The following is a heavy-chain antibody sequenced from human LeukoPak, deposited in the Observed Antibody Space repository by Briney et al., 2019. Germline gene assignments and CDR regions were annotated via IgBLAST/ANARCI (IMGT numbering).Heavy chain of an antibody. CDR3: ARMLEYSSSLDY. CDR1: GFTFSSYAM. V-gene: IGHV2-70*11. J-gene: IGHJ4*02. CDR2: IDWDDDK. Sequence: LRLSCAASGFTFSSYAMSWVRQAPGKALEWLARIDWDDDKYYSTSLKTRLTISKDTSKNQVVLTMTNMDPVDTATYYCARMLEYSSSLDYWGQGTLVTVSS. D-gene: IGHD6-6*01.